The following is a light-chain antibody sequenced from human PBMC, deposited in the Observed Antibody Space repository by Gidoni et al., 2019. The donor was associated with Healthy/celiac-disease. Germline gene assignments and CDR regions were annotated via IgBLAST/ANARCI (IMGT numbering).Light chain of an antibody. CDR2: WAS. V-gene: IGKV4-1*01. CDR3: QQYYSTPWT. CDR1: QSVLYSSNNKNY. J-gene: IGKJ1*01. Sequence: IVLTQSPDSLPVSLGERATINCKSSQSVLYSSNNKNYLAWYQQKPGQPPKLLIYWASTRESVVPDRFSGSGSGTDFTLTISSLQAEDVAVYYCQQYYSTPWTFGQGTKVEIK.